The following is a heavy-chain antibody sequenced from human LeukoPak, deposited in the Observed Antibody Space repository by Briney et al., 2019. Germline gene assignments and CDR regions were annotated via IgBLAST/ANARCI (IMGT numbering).Heavy chain of an antibody. Sequence: GGSLRLACAASGFTFSTYWMHWVRHAPGKGVVWVSRIKSDGSSIMYADSVRGRFTISRDNAKNTLYLQMNSLRAEDTAVYYCARDLDYGGRSNFDHWGQGTLVTVSS. D-gene: IGHD4-23*01. J-gene: IGHJ4*02. CDR2: IKSDGSSI. CDR1: GFTFSTYW. CDR3: ARDLDYGGRSNFDH. V-gene: IGHV3-74*03.